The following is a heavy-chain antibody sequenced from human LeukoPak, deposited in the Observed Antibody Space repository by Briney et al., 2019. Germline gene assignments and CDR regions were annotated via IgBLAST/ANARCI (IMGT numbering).Heavy chain of an antibody. J-gene: IGHJ6*03. CDR2: ISSEGKDR. V-gene: IGHV3-30*10. CDR1: GFTFSNSA. D-gene: IGHD6-19*01. CDR3: ARQASALKYYFNYMDV. Sequence: PGGSLRLSCAASGFTFSNSATHWVRQAPGKGLEWVALISSEGKDRYYIESVKGRFIISRDNSKNAVDLQMNSLRPEDTAVYFCARQASALKYYFNYMDVWGKETTVIVSS.